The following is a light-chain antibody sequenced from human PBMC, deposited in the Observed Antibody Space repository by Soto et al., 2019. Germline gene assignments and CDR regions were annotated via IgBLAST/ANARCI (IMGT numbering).Light chain of an antibody. CDR2: EVS. J-gene: IGKJ5*01. CDR1: QSLLHVNGYSY. Sequence: IVVTQSPLSLPVTPGEPASIPCRSNQSLLHVNGYSYLDWYLQKPGQSPQLLIYEVSTRVSGVPDRFSGSGSGTDFTLEISRVETDDVGIYYCMQSTQLPPTFGQGTRLEIK. V-gene: IGKV2D-29*02. CDR3: MQSTQLPPT.